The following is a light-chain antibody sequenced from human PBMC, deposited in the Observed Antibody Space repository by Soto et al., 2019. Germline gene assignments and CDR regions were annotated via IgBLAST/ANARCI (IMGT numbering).Light chain of an antibody. CDR2: NDN. CDR3: AAWDDRLNGWV. Sequence: QLVLTQPPSASGTPGQRVTISCSGSSSNIGSNTVNWYQQLPGTAPKLLIYNDNQRPSGVPDRFSGSESGTSASLAISGLQSEDEADYSCAAWDDRLNGWVFGGGTKLTVL. CDR1: SSNIGSNT. J-gene: IGLJ3*02. V-gene: IGLV1-44*01.